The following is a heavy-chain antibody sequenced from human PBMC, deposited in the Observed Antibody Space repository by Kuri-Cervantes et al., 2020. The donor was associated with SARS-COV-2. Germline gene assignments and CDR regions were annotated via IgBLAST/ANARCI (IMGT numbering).Heavy chain of an antibody. D-gene: IGHD2-15*01. CDR1: VGSISSGGYS. CDR2: IYHSGST. J-gene: IGHJ4*02. V-gene: IGHV4-30-2*01. Sequence: SCAVSVGSISSGGYSWSWIRQQPGKGLEWIGYIYHSGSTYYNPSLTSRVTISVDRSKNQFSLKLSSVTAADTAVHYCARDGSGGDADYWGQGTLVTVSS. CDR3: ARDGSGGDADY.